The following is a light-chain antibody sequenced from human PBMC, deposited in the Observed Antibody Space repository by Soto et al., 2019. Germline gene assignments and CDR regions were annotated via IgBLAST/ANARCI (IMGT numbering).Light chain of an antibody. J-gene: IGKJ5*01. CDR3: QQYNIWPPIT. Sequence: EIVLTQSPATLSLSPGERATLSCRASQSVSSNLAWYQQKPGQAPRLLIYGASTRAPGIPARFSGSGSGTEFTLPISSLQSEDFAVYYCQQYNIWPPITFGQGTRREI. CDR1: QSVSSN. CDR2: GAS. V-gene: IGKV3-15*01.